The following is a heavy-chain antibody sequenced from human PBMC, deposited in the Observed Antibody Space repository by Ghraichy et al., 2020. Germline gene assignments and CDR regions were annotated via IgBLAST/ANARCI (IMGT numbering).Heavy chain of an antibody. CDR3: ARDPPTAAAGRKIFDY. V-gene: IGHV1-2*02. Sequence: ASVKVSCKASGYPFTDYYMHWVRQAPGQGLEWMAWINPENGDTSYVQKFQGRVTVTSDPSITTVYVELTRLRSDDTAVYYCARDPPTAAAGRKIFDYWGQGTLVTVSS. D-gene: IGHD6-13*01. CDR2: INPENGDT. CDR1: GYPFTDYY. J-gene: IGHJ4*02.